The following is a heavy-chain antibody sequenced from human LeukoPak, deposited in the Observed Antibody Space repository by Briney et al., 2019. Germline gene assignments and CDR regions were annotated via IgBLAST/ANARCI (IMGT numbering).Heavy chain of an antibody. CDR2: IWYDGSNK. V-gene: IGHV3-33*01. CDR3: ARAPMYCSSTSCYLDY. D-gene: IGHD2-2*01. CDR1: GFTFSSYG. Sequence: QPGGSLRLSCAASGFTFSSYGMHWVRQAPGKGLEWVAVIWYDGSNKYYADSVKGRFTISRDNSKNTLYLRMNSLRAEDTAVYYCARAPMYCSSTSCYLDYWGQGTLVTVSS. J-gene: IGHJ4*02.